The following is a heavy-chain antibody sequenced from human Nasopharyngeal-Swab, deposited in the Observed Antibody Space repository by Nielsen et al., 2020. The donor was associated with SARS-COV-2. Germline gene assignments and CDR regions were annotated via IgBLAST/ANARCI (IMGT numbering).Heavy chain of an antibody. CDR1: GGSFSGYY. CDR2: INHSGST. CDR3: ARGIVVVPAAMAYYYYYGMDV. V-gene: IGHV4-34*01. J-gene: IGHJ6*02. Sequence: SETLSLTFAVYGGSFSGYYWSWIRQPPGKGLEWIGEINHSGSTNYNPSLKSRVTISVDTSKNQFSLKLSSVTAADAAVYYCARGIVVVPAAMAYYYYYGMDVWGQGTTVTVSS. D-gene: IGHD2-2*01.